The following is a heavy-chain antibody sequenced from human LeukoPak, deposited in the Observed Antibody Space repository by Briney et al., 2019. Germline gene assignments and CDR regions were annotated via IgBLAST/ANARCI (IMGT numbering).Heavy chain of an antibody. V-gene: IGHV4-4*07. J-gene: IGHJ3*02. CDR2: IYTSGST. CDR3: ARADYDSSGYYYNIHAFDI. Sequence: SETLSLTCTVSGGSISSYYWSWIRQPAGKGLEWIGRIYTSGSTNYNPSLKSRVTISVDKSKNHFSLKLSSVTVADTAVYYCARADYDSSGYYYNIHAFDIWGQGTMVTVSS. D-gene: IGHD3-22*01. CDR1: GGSISSYY.